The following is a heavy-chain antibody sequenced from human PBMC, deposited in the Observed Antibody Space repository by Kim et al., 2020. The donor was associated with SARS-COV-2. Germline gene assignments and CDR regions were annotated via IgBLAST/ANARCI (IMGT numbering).Heavy chain of an antibody. CDR2: IWYDGSNK. CDR3: ARDVYNWNEDYYGMDV. V-gene: IGHV3-33*01. CDR1: GFTFSSYG. D-gene: IGHD1-1*01. J-gene: IGHJ6*02. Sequence: GGSLRLSCAASGFTFSSYGMHWVRQAPGKGLEWVAVIWYDGSNKYYADSVKGRFTISRDNSKNTLYLQMNSLRAEDTAVYYCARDVYNWNEDYYGMDVWGQGTTVTVSS.